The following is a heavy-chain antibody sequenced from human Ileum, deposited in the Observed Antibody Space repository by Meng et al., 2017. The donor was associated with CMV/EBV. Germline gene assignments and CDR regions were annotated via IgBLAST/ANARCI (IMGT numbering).Heavy chain of an antibody. V-gene: IGHV3-30*02. CDR1: GFTFSYFG. CDR3: ATYGDYPYYFDY. Sequence: GGSLRLSCAASGFTFSYFGIHLVRQAPGKGLEWVAVIWYDGSNEYYADSVKGRFTISRDNSKNTLYLQMNSLRAEDTAVYYCATYGDYPYYFDYWGQGTLVTVSS. D-gene: IGHD4-17*01. CDR2: IWYDGSNE. J-gene: IGHJ4*02.